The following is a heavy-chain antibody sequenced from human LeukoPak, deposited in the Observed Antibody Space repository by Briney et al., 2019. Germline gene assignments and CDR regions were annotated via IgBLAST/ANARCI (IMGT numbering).Heavy chain of an antibody. J-gene: IGHJ4*02. CDR2: IYTSGIT. V-gene: IGHV4-4*07. CDR3: AKALSAWELLADY. Sequence: KSSETLSLTCTVSGGSISSYYWTWIRQPAGKGLEWIGRIYTSGITNYNPSLKSRVTMSVDTSKNQFSLKLSSVTAADTAVYYCAKALSAWELLADYWGQGTLVTVSS. D-gene: IGHD1-26*01. CDR1: GGSISSYY.